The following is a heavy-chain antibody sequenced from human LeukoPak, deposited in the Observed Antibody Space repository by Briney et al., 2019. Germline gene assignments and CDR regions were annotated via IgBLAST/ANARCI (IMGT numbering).Heavy chain of an antibody. CDR3: ARGFGTSWFYS. CDR2: INEGSSVI. J-gene: IGHJ5*01. V-gene: IGHV3-48*04. Sequence: GGSLRLSCAASGFSFSIYSLTWVRQAPGKGLEWIAYINEGSSVIYYAVSVEGRFTVSRDNAKNSLYLQMNSLRGDDTAVYHCARGFGTSWFYSWGQGTLVTVSS. D-gene: IGHD2-2*01. CDR1: GFSFSIYS.